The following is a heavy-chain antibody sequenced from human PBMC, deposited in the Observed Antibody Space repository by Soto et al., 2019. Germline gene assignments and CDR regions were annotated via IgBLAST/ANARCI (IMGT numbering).Heavy chain of an antibody. CDR1: GGTFSSYT. D-gene: IGHD1-1*01. CDR3: ASDHTVSPTTRLDY. Sequence: QVQLVQSGAEVKKPGSSVKVSCKASGGTFSSYTISWVRQAPGQGLEWMGRIIPILGIANYAQKFQGRVTITADKSTSTAYMELSSLRSEDTAVYYCASDHTVSPTTRLDYWGQGTLVTVSS. V-gene: IGHV1-69*02. J-gene: IGHJ4*02. CDR2: IIPILGIA.